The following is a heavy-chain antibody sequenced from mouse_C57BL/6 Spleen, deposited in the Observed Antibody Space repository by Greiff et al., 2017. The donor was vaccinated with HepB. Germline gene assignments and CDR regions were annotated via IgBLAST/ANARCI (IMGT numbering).Heavy chain of an antibody. CDR2: IHPNSGST. CDR3: APAYYSNYFWFAY. D-gene: IGHD2-5*01. CDR1: GYTFTSYW. J-gene: IGHJ3*01. Sequence: QVQLQQPGAELVKPGASVKLSCKASGYTFTSYWMHWVKQRPGQGLEWIGMIHPNSGSTNYNEKFKSKATLTVDKSSSTAYMQLSSLTSEDSAVYYCAPAYYSNYFWFAYWGQGTLVTVSA. V-gene: IGHV1-64*01.